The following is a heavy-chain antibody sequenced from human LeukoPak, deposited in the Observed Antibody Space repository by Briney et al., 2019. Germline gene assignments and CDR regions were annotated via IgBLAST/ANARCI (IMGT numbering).Heavy chain of an antibody. CDR1: GYSFTSYW. D-gene: IGHD4-23*01. Sequence: GESLQISCKGSGYSFTSYWITWVRQLPGKGLEWMGTIDPSDSYTNYSPSFQGHVTISADKSISTAYLQWSSLKASDTAMYYCARRTAVGAFDIWGQGTMVTVSS. J-gene: IGHJ3*02. V-gene: IGHV5-10-1*01. CDR2: IDPSDSYT. CDR3: ARRTAVGAFDI.